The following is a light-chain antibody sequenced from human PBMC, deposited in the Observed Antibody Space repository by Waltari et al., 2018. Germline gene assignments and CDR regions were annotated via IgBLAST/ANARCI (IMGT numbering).Light chain of an antibody. Sequence: DIQMTQSPPSVSASVGDRVIITCRASQGINNYLAWYQQKPGEAPNLLIYAASVLQTGVPSRFSGTGSGTDFTLTINNLQPEDFATYFCQQGNSFPPTFGQGTQVDVK. CDR2: AAS. V-gene: IGKV1-12*01. CDR3: QQGNSFPPT. J-gene: IGKJ1*01. CDR1: QGINNY.